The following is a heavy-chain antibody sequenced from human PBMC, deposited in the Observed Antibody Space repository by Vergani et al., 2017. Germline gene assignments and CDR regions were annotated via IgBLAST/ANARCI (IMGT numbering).Heavy chain of an antibody. Sequence: QVQLQESGPGLLKPSETLSLTCTVSGYSISSGYYWGWIRQPPGKGLEWIGSISHSGYTFYSPSFKSRVSMSVDTSRNQFSLRVNSVTAADTAVYYCVRDPRESGGAYSGCWGRGTLVSVSS. CDR2: ISHSGYT. D-gene: IGHD2-15*01. J-gene: IGHJ4*02. CDR1: GYSISSGYY. CDR3: VRDPRESGGAYSGC. V-gene: IGHV4-38-2*02.